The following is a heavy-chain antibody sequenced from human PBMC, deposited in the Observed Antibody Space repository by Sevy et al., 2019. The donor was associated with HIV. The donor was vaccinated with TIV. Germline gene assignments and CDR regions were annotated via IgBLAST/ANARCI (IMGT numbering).Heavy chain of an antibody. Sequence: SETLSLTCAVSGGSINSNNWWSWVRQPPGKGLEWIGEIYHSGSINYNPSLKSRVTISVDKSKKHFSLKVNSVTAADTAVCYGGSGVWFGELGGGYFDYWGQGTLVTVSS. D-gene: IGHD3-10*01. J-gene: IGHJ4*02. CDR2: IYHSGSI. CDR1: GGSINSNNW. V-gene: IGHV4-4*02. CDR3: GSGVWFGELGGGYFDY.